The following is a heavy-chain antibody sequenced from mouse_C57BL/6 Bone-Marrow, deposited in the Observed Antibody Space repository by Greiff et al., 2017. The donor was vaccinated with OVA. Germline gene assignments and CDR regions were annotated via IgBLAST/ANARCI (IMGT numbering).Heavy chain of an antibody. CDR1: GYTFTSYW. CDR3: AREGFCYGSSYYFDY. Sequence: VQLQQPGAELVMPGASVKLSCKASGYTFTSYWMHWVKQRPGQGLEWIGEIDPSDSYTNYTQKFKGKSTLTVDKSSSTAYMQLSSLTSEDSAVYYCAREGFCYGSSYYFDYWGQGTTLTVSS. J-gene: IGHJ2*01. V-gene: IGHV1-69*01. D-gene: IGHD1-1*01. CDR2: IDPSDSYT.